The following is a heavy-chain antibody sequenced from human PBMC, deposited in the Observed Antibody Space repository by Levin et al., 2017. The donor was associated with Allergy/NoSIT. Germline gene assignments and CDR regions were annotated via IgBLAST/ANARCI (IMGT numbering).Heavy chain of an antibody. CDR3: ARAGTRGAFDF. Sequence: NESGPTLVKPTQTLTLTCTFSGFSLTTTGVGVAWIRQPPGKALEWLVLIYWDDEKRYSPSLRSRLTITKDASKNQVVLTMTKMDPVDTASYYCARAGTRGAFDFWGQGTMVTVSS. CDR2: IYWDDEK. D-gene: IGHD3-10*01. V-gene: IGHV2-5*02. CDR1: GFSLTTTGVG. J-gene: IGHJ3*01.